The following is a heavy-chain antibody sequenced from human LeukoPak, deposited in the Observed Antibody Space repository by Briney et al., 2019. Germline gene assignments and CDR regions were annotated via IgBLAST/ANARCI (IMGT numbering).Heavy chain of an antibody. Sequence: SETLSLTCTVSRGSISSSSSYWGWIRQPPGKALEWIGTIYYSGTTYYSPALKSRLTISVDTSRNQFSLKLSSVTATETAVYFCARLTTWDSCFDPWGRGTLVTVSS. V-gene: IGHV4-39*01. J-gene: IGHJ5*02. CDR3: ARLTTWDSCFDP. CDR2: IYYSGTT. CDR1: RGSISSSSSY. D-gene: IGHD4-17*01.